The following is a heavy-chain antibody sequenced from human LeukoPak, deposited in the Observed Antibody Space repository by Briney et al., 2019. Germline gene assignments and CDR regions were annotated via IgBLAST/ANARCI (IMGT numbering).Heavy chain of an antibody. CDR2: IYYSGST. Sequence: SETLSLTCTVSGGSISSHYWSWIRQPPGKGLEWIGYIYYSGSTNYNPSLKSRVTISVDTSKNQFSLKLSSVTAADTAVYYCARDRDPYDAFDIWGQGTMVTVSS. V-gene: IGHV4-59*11. D-gene: IGHD5-24*01. J-gene: IGHJ3*02. CDR3: ARDRDPYDAFDI. CDR1: GGSISSHY.